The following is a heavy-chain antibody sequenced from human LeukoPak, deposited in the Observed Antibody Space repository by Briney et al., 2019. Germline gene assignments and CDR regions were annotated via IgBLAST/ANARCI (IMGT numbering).Heavy chain of an antibody. CDR1: GFTFDDYV. Sequence: GRSLRLSCAASGFTFDDYVMHWVRQAPGKGLEWVSGISWNSGSIGYADSVKGRFTISRDNAKNSLYLQMNSLRAEDTALYYCAKDTGRNYYYYMDVWGKGTTVTISS. V-gene: IGHV3-9*01. D-gene: IGHD3-10*01. CDR2: ISWNSGSI. CDR3: AKDTGRNYYYYMDV. J-gene: IGHJ6*03.